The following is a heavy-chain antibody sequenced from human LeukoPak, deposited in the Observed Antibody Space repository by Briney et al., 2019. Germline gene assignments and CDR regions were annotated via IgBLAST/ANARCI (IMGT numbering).Heavy chain of an antibody. CDR3: ARGVPGDY. J-gene: IGHJ4*02. D-gene: IGHD1-1*01. CDR1: GFTFSSYE. V-gene: IGHV3-48*03. Sequence: GGSLRLSCAASGFTFSSYEMNWVRQAPGKGLEWVSYISTSGSTKYYADSAKGRFTISRDNAKNSLFLQMNSVRAEDTAVYYCARGVPGDYWGQGTLVTVSS. CDR2: ISTSGSTK.